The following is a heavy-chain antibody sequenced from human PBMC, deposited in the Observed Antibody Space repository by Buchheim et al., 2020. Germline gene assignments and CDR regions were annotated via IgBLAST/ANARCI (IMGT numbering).Heavy chain of an antibody. D-gene: IGHD1-26*01. CDR1: GFTFSTYA. V-gene: IGHV3-23*01. Sequence: EVQLLESGGGLVQPGGSLRLSCAASGFTFSTYAMSWVRQAPGKGLEWVSAISGSGGTTYYADSVKGRFTISRDNSKTTLYLQMNSLRVEDTAIYYCVKQGLVGASYDYWGLGTL. CDR2: ISGSGGTT. CDR3: VKQGLVGASYDY. J-gene: IGHJ4*02.